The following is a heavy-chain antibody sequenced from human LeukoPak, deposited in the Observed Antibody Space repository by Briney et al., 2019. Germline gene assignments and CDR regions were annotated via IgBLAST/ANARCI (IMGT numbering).Heavy chain of an antibody. CDR1: GGSFRGYY. Sequence: SETLSLTCAVYGGSFRGYYWSWIRQPPGKGLEWIGEINHSGSTNYNPSLKSRVTISVDTSKNQFSLKLSSVTAADTAVYYCARHPPFRYYDILTGYSGPPGTNWFDPWGQGTLVTVSS. V-gene: IGHV4-34*01. J-gene: IGHJ5*02. D-gene: IGHD3-9*01. CDR2: INHSGST. CDR3: ARHPPFRYYDILTGYSGPPGTNWFDP.